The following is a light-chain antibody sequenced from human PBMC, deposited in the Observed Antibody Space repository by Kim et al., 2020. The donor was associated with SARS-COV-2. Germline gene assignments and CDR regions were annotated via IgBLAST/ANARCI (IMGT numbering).Light chain of an antibody. CDR3: QQYDTSPLT. CDR1: QNISSY. Sequence: ASVGDRVTITCRTSQNISSYLNWYQQKPGKAPKVLIHDANTLETGVPSRFSGSGFETDFTFTINSLQPEDFATYYCQQYDTSPLTFGGGTKVDIK. V-gene: IGKV1-33*01. J-gene: IGKJ4*01. CDR2: DAN.